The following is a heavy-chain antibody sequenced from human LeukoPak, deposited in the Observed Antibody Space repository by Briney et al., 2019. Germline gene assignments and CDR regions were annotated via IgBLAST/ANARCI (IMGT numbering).Heavy chain of an antibody. Sequence: PGGSLRLSCAASGFTVSSNYMSWVRQAPGKGLEWVSVIYSGGSTYYADSVKGRFTISRDNAKNSLYLQMNSLRAEDTAVYYCARDMESWYMDYYYMDVWGKGTTVTVSS. V-gene: IGHV3-66*01. CDR3: ARDMESWYMDYYYMDV. D-gene: IGHD6-13*01. CDR2: IYSGGST. J-gene: IGHJ6*03. CDR1: GFTVSSNY.